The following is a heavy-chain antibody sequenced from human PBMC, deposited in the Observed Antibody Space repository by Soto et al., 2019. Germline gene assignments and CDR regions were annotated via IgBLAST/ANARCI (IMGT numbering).Heavy chain of an antibody. J-gene: IGHJ5*02. V-gene: IGHV4-39*01. CDR1: GGSISSSSYY. CDR2: IYYSGST. D-gene: IGHD3-9*01. Sequence: PSETLSLTCTVSGGSISSSSYYWGWIRQPPGKGMEWIGSIYYSGSTYYNPSLKSRVTISVDTSKNQFSLKLSSVTAADTAFYYCARHYDILTGYYWAWFDPWGQGTLVTVSS. CDR3: ARHYDILTGYYWAWFDP.